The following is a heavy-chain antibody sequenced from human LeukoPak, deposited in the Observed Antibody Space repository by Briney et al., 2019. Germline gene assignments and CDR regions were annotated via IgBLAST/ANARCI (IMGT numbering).Heavy chain of an antibody. CDR3: ARTGHYRFDY. CDR2: VSIYNDNT. V-gene: IGHV1-18*01. CDR1: GYSFTDYD. D-gene: IGHD3-9*01. J-gene: IGHJ4*02. Sequence: ASVTVSCKASGYSFTDYDFSWVRQAPGQGLEWLGRVSIYNDNTHYAREFQDRVTMTTDISTSTAYMELKSLTSDDTAVYFCARTGHYRFDYWGQGTLVTVSS.